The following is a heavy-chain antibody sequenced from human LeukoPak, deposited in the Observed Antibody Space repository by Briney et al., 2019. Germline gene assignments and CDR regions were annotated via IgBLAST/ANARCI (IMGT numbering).Heavy chain of an antibody. V-gene: IGHV4-31*03. CDR1: GGSISSGGYY. Sequence: SETLSLTCTVSGGSISSGGYYWSWLRQHPGKGLEWIGYIYYSGSTYYNPSLKSRVTISVDTSKNQFSLKLSSVTAADTAVYYCAREDTAMAYFDYWGQGTLVTVSS. D-gene: IGHD5-18*01. CDR2: IYYSGST. CDR3: AREDTAMAYFDY. J-gene: IGHJ4*02.